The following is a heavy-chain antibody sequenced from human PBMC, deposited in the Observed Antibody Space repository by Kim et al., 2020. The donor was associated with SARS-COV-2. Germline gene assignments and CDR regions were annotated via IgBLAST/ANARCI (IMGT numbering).Heavy chain of an antibody. CDR1: GFTFSSYA. D-gene: IGHD6-13*01. CDR2: ISRSGAST. J-gene: IGHJ4*02. Sequence: GGSLRLSCEVSGFTFSSYAMSWVRQAPGKGLEWVSAISRSGASTYYADSVKGRITISRDNSKNMLYLQMNSLRAEDTALYYCAKLVESSSSDYWGQGTLVTVSS. CDR3: AKLVESSSSDY. V-gene: IGHV3-23*01.